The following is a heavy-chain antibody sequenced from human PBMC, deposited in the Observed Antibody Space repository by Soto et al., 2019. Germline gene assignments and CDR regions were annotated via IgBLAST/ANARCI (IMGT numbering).Heavy chain of an antibody. CDR1: GDSVSSNSAA. CDR2: TYYRSKWYN. J-gene: IGHJ3*02. V-gene: IGHV6-1*01. Sequence: QVQLQQSGPGLVKPSQTLSLTCAISGDSVSSNSAAWNWLRQSPSRGLEWLGRTYYRSKWYNDYVVSVKSPITINQDTSKNQFSLQLNSVTPEDTAVYYCARERGVLSEAFDIWGQGTVVTVSS. D-gene: IGHD3-10*01. CDR3: ARERGVLSEAFDI.